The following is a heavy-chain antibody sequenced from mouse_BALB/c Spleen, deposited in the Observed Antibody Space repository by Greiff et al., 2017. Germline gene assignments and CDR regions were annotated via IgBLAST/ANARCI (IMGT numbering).Heavy chain of an antibody. CDR3: ARGGNYGALYAMDY. Sequence: EVQLVESGGGLVKPGGSLKLSCAASGFTFSSYAMSWVRQTPEKRLEWVASISSGGSTYYPDSVKGRFTISRDNARNILYLQMSSLRSEDTAMYYCARGGNYGALYAMDYWGQGTSVTVSS. CDR2: ISSGGST. J-gene: IGHJ4*01. D-gene: IGHD2-1*01. CDR1: GFTFSSYA. V-gene: IGHV5-6-5*01.